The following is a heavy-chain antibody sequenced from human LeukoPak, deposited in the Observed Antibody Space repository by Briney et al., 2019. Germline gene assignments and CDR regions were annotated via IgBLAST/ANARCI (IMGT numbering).Heavy chain of an antibody. D-gene: IGHD3-22*01. Sequence: PGGSLRLSCAASGFTFSSYAMHWVRLAPGKGLEWAAVISYDGSNKYYADSVKGRFTISRDNSKNTLYLQMNSLRAEDTAVYYCAREYYYDSSGYLLAYYYYYGMDVWGQGTTVTVSS. CDR1: GFTFSSYA. CDR2: ISYDGSNK. J-gene: IGHJ6*02. V-gene: IGHV3-30-3*01. CDR3: AREYYYDSSGYLLAYYYYYGMDV.